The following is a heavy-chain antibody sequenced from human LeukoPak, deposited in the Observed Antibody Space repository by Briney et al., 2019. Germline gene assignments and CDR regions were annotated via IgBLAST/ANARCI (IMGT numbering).Heavy chain of an antibody. J-gene: IGHJ6*03. D-gene: IGHD6-6*01. V-gene: IGHV4-4*07. Sequence: PSDTLSPTCAVDGGSFSGYYWSWIRPPAGKGPEWIGRIYTIGSTNYNPSLKSRVTMSVDTSKNQFSLKLSAVTAADTAVYYCAREGLRSIAARRGTRDYMDVWGKGTTVIVSS. CDR3: AREGLRSIAARRGTRDYMDV. CDR1: GGSFSGYY. CDR2: IYTIGST.